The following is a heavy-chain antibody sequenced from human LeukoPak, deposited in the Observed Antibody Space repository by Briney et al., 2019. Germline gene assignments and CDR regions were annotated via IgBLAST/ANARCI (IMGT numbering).Heavy chain of an antibody. CDR3: ARALRLAAGTGYYYYYMDV. D-gene: IGHD6-13*01. Sequence: GASVTVSFKSTVYTFTIYDINWVRQATGQRRERVGWMNPNSGNTGYAQKFEGRVTMTRNTSISTAYMELSSLRSEDAAVYYCARALRLAAGTGYYYYYMDVWGKGTTVTVSS. V-gene: IGHV1-8*01. CDR2: MNPNSGNT. CDR1: VYTFTIYD. J-gene: IGHJ6*03.